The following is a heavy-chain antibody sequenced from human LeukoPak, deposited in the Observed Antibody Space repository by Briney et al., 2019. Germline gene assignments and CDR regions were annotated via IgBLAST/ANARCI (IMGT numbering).Heavy chain of an antibody. V-gene: IGHV3-30*03. CDR2: ISYDGSNK. CDR1: GFTFSSYG. J-gene: IGHJ6*02. Sequence: GGSLRLSCAASGFTFSSYGMHWVRQAPGKGLEWVAVISYDGSNKYYADSVKGRFTISRDNSKNTLYLQMNSLRAEDTAVYYCARERYYDFWSGYYPTYYYYGIDVWGQGTTVTVSS. D-gene: IGHD3-3*01. CDR3: ARERYYDFWSGYYPTYYYYGIDV.